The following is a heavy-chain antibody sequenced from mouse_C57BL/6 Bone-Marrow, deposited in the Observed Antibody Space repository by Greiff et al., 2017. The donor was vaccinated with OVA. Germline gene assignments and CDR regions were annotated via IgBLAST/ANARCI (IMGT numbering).Heavy chain of an antibody. CDR1: GFTFSNYW. D-gene: IGHD1-1*01. J-gene: IGHJ2*01. CDR2: IRLKSDNYAT. V-gene: IGHV6-3*01. CDR3: PQGSTVVENFDY. Sequence: EVKVEESGGGLVQPGGSMKLSCVASGFTFSNYWMNWVRQSPEKGLEWVAQIRLKSDNYATHYAESVKGRFTISRDDSKSSVYLQMNNLRAEDTGIYYCPQGSTVVENFDYWGQGTTLTVSS.